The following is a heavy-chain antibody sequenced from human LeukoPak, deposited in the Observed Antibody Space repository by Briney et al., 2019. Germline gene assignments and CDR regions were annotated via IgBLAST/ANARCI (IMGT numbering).Heavy chain of an antibody. J-gene: IGHJ4*02. CDR2: ISSSSSPI. CDR1: GFTFRSYS. V-gene: IGHV3-48*02. CDR3: ARDEAYCGGDCMGY. Sequence: PGGSLRLSCAASGFTFRSYSMNWVRQAPGKGLEWVSYISSSSSPIYYADSVKGRFTISRDNAKNSLYLQMSSLRDEDTAVYYCARDEAYCGGDCMGYWGQGTLVTVSS. D-gene: IGHD2-21*02.